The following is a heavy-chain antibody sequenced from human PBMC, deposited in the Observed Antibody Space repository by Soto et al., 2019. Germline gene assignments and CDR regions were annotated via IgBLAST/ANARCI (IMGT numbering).Heavy chain of an antibody. V-gene: IGHV4-38-2*01. CDR2: IYHSGNT. CDR1: GYSISLCYY. CDR3: ARVKLPGRGVFDY. Sequence: SETLSLTCAVSGYSISLCYYWGWIRPPPGKGLEWIGSIYHSGNTYYNPSLKSRVSISLDTSKNHFSLELTSVTAADPAVYYCARVKLPGRGVFDYWGLGTLVTVSS. J-gene: IGHJ4*02. D-gene: IGHD2-8*01.